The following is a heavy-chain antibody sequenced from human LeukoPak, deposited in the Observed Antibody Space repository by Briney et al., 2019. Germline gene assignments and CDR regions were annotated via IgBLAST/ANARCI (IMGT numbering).Heavy chain of an antibody. CDR3: AIDPNWGTHS. V-gene: IGHV3-23*01. Sequence: GGSLRLSCAASGSTFSTYTMYWVRHPPGKRLEWVSIIGSSGGGIHYADSVKGRFTISRDNSKNALYLQMNSLRVEDTAVYYCAIDPNWGTHSWGQGVLVTVSS. D-gene: IGHD7-27*01. CDR1: GSTFSTYT. CDR2: IGSSGGGI. J-gene: IGHJ4*02.